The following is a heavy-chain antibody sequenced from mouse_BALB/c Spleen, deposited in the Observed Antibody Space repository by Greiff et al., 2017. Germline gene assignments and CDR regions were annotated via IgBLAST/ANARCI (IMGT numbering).Heavy chain of an antibody. V-gene: IGHV1-54*01. CDR1: GYAFTNYL. Sequence: VQLQQSGAELVRPGTSVKVSCKASGYAFTNYLIEWVKQRPGQGLEWIGVINPGSGGTNYNEKFKGKATLTADKSSSTAYMQLSSLTSDDSAVYFCARMAYYGNGFAYWGQGTLVTVSA. D-gene: IGHD2-10*01. CDR2: INPGSGGT. J-gene: IGHJ3*01. CDR3: ARMAYYGNGFAY.